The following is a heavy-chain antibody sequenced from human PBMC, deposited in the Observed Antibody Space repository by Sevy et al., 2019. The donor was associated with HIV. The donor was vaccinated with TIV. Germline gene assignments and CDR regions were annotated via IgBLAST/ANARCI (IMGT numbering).Heavy chain of an antibody. CDR3: AGSCSGGSCYQGI. Sequence: GGSLRLSCAASGFTFSSNWMHWVRQAPGKGLVWVSRINSDGSSTSYADSVKGRFTISRDNAKNTLYLQMNSLRAEDTAVYYCAGSCSGGSCYQGIWGQGTMVTVSS. CDR1: GFTFSSNW. V-gene: IGHV3-74*01. D-gene: IGHD2-15*01. J-gene: IGHJ3*02. CDR2: INSDGSST.